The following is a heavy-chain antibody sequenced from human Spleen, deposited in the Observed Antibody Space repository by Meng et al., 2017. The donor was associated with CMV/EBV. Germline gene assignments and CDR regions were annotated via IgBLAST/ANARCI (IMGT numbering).Heavy chain of an antibody. Sequence: ASVKVSCKASGYRFTSYDINWLRQATGQGLEWMGWINPNSGATKYAEKFQGRVTMTRDTSISTVYMELSRLRSDDTAVYYCARDSSSPALRFDPWGQGTLVTVSS. CDR2: INPNSGAT. J-gene: IGHJ5*02. V-gene: IGHV1-2*02. D-gene: IGHD2-2*01. CDR3: ARDSSSPALRFDP. CDR1: GYRFTSYD.